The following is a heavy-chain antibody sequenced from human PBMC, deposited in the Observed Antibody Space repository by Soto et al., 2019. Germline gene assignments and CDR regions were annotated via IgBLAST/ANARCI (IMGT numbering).Heavy chain of an antibody. Sequence: EVQLLESGGGLVQPGGSLRLSGEASGFYFSNYAMTWVRQAPGKGLQWVSTISGSGRNTYYADSLKGRFTISRDNSKNTLFLQMSSLSVEDTAIYYCAKDVGFYDILTGYLVQSNAFDVWGQGTMVTVSS. V-gene: IGHV3-23*01. J-gene: IGHJ3*01. CDR2: ISGSGRNT. CDR3: AKDVGFYDILTGYLVQSNAFDV. D-gene: IGHD3-9*01. CDR1: GFYFSNYA.